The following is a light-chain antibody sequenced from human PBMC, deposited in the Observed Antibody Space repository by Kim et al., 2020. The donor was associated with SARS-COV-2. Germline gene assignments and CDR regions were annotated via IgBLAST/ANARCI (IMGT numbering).Light chain of an antibody. CDR3: ALWDDSLSGPV. CDR1: NPIVGTNA. J-gene: IGLJ2*01. Sequence: GQRVTYLWSGSNPIVGTNAVNWYQRRPRSAPKRHLYTHNQRPSGVPDRFWVSKYGTSASLAISGRRCADGAVYCCALWDDSLSGPVFGGGTQLAVL. CDR2: THN. V-gene: IGLV1-44*01.